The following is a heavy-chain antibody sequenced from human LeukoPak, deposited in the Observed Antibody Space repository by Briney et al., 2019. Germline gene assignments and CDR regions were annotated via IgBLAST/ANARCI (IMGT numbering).Heavy chain of an antibody. D-gene: IGHD2-8*01. J-gene: IGHJ3*02. Sequence: GGSLRLSCAASGFTVSSNYMSWVRQAPGKGLEWVSVIYSGGSTYFADSVKGRFTISRDNSNNTLYLQMNSLRAEDTAVYYCARVALYALDIWGQGTMVTVSS. CDR3: ARVALYALDI. CDR1: GFTVSSNY. CDR2: IYSGGST. V-gene: IGHV3-53*01.